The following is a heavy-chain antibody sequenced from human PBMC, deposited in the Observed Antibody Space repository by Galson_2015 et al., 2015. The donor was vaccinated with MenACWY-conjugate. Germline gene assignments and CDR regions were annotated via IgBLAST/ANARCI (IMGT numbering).Heavy chain of an antibody. J-gene: IGHJ4*02. Sequence: LRLSCAASGFTFNNYWMHWVRQPPGKGLEWISYIKADGSFSNYADSVKGRFTISADNAKNMVYLQMDGLGDEDTAVYFCARDNNWSFDSWGQGTLVTVSS. CDR3: ARDNNWSFDS. CDR1: GFTFNNYW. CDR2: IKADGSFS. V-gene: IGHV3-74*01. D-gene: IGHD1-1*01.